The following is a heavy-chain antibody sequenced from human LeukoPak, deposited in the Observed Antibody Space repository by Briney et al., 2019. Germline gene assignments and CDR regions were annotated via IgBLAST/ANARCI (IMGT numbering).Heavy chain of an antibody. CDR2: IKEDGSDK. V-gene: IGHV3-7*01. D-gene: IGHD3-16*01. CDR1: GFTFKTFW. CDR3: ARYRGSYDLSTPRL. Sequence: GSLRLSCVASGFTFKTFWMSWVRQAPGRGLERVANIKEDGSDKYYVDSVKDRFAISRDNAKNSLFLQMNSLGVEDTAVYFCARYRGSYDLSTPRLWCQGTSVTVTS. J-gene: IGHJ4*02.